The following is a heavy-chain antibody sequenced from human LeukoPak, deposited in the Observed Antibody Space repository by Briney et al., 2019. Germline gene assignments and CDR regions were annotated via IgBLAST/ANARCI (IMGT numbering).Heavy chain of an antibody. D-gene: IGHD3-10*01. CDR2: IKQDGSEK. J-gene: IGHJ4*02. Sequence: PGGSLRLSCAASGFTFSSYWMSWVRQAPGKGLEWVANIKQDGSEKYYVDSVKGRFTISRDNAKNSLYLQMNSLRAEDTAVYYCARDRDSYGSGTYYGNWGQGTLVTVSS. CDR3: ARDRDSYGSGTYYGN. CDR1: GFTFSSYW. V-gene: IGHV3-7*01.